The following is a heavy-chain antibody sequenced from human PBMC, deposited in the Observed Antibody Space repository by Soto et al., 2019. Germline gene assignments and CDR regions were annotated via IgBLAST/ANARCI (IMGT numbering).Heavy chain of an antibody. V-gene: IGHV3-66*01. CDR1: RVPVSSND. CDR2: IYSGGST. J-gene: IGHJ3*02. D-gene: IGHD6-19*01. Sequence: PGGSMGLSCSASRVPVSSNDMSGVRPAPGKGLEWVSVIYSGGSTYYADSVKGRFTISRDNSKNTLYLQMNSLRAEDTAVYYCARIIAVAGGDAFDIWGQGTMVTVSS. CDR3: ARIIAVAGGDAFDI.